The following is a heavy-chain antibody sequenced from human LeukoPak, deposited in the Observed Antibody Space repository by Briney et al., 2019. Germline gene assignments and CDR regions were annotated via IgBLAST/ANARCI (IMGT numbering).Heavy chain of an antibody. D-gene: IGHD1-7*01. J-gene: IGHJ6*02. V-gene: IGHV3-11*04. CDR3: ARSPPLELNYYYGMDV. CDR1: GFTFKNAW. CDR2: ISSSGSTI. Sequence: PGGSLRLSCAASGFTFKNAWMSWVRQAPGKGLEWVSYISSSGSTIYYADSVKGRFTISRDNAKNSLYLQMNSLRAEDTAVYYCARSPPLELNYYYGMDVWGQGTTVTVSS.